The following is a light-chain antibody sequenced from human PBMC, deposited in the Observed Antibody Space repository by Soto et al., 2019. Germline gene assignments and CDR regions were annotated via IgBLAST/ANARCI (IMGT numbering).Light chain of an antibody. CDR1: QGISTS. CDR3: QQYTRT. Sequence: AIRMTQSASSLSASTGDRVTITFRASQGISTSLAWYQQKPGKAPKLLIYDASSLESGVPSRFSGSGSGTEFTLTISSLQPDDFATYYCQQYTRTFGQGTKVDI. CDR2: DAS. J-gene: IGKJ1*01. V-gene: IGKV1-8*01.